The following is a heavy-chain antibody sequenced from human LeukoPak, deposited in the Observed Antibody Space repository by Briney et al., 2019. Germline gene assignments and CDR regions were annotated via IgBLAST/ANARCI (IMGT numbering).Heavy chain of an antibody. V-gene: IGHV4-39*01. CDR2: IYYSGIT. D-gene: IGHD3-10*01. J-gene: IGHJ6*03. CDR1: GGSISAVNYY. CDR3: ARGPPSWFGTYYYYYYYMDV. Sequence: PSETLSLTCTVSGGSISAVNYYWGWIRQPPGKGLEWIGSIYYSGITYYNPSLKSRVTISVDASKNQFSLKLSSVTAADTAVYYCARGPPSWFGTYYYYYYYMDVWGKGTTVTVSS.